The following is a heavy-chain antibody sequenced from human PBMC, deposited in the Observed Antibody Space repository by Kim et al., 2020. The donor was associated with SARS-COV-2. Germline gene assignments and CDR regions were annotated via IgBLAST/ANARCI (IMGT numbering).Heavy chain of an antibody. CDR3: AREDSIPVDPPYYYMDV. J-gene: IGHJ6*03. V-gene: IGHV4-4*06. D-gene: IGHD6-19*01. Sequence: HKRRVTMSVDTSKNQFSLKLTSVTAADTAVYYCAREDSIPVDPPYYYMDVWGKGATVTVSS.